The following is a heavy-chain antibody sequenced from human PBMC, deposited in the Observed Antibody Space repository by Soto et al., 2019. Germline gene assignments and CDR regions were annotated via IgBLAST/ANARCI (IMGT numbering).Heavy chain of an antibody. D-gene: IGHD4-17*01. J-gene: IGHJ4*02. CDR3: ARADYGGNSGLYFDY. Sequence: SETMSLTCTVSGGSISSSIYYWGWIRQPPGKGLEWIGSIYYSGSTYYNPSLKSRVTISVDTSKNQFSLKLSSVTAANTAVYYCARADYGGNSGLYFDYWGQGTLVTVSS. V-gene: IGHV4-39*07. CDR2: IYYSGST. CDR1: GGSISSSIYY.